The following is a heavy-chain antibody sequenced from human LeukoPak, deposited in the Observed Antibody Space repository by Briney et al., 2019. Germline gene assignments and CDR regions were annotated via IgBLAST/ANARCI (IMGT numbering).Heavy chain of an antibody. Sequence: GGSLRLSCAGSRLTLSSYWMNWVRQAPRKGLEWVANIKQDGSEKYYVDSVKGRFTISRDNAKNSLYLQMNSLTADDTAVYYCARLTGPQWLLLPFWFDSWGQGTLVTVSS. CDR1: RLTLSSYW. CDR2: IKQDGSEK. CDR3: ARLTGPQWLLLPFWFDS. J-gene: IGHJ5*01. D-gene: IGHD3-22*01. V-gene: IGHV3-7*01.